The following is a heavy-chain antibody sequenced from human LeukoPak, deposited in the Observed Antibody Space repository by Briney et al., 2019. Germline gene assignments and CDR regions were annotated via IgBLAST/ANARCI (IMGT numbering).Heavy chain of an antibody. D-gene: IGHD3-10*01. CDR2: ISYDGNNK. CDR3: ARGGIPTGPYYYFYYMDV. Sequence: GGSLGLSCAASGFTFSRNVMHWVRQAPGKGVEWVGLISYDGNNKFYADSVKGRFTISRDNSRNTLYLQMNSLRGEDAAVYSCARGGIPTGPYYYFYYMDVWGKGTAVTVSS. CDR1: GFTFSRNV. J-gene: IGHJ6*03. V-gene: IGHV3-30*01.